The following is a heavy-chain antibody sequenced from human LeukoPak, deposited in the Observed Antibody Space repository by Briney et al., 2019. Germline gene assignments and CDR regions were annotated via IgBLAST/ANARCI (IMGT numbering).Heavy chain of an antibody. CDR1: GYTFTSCY. J-gene: IGHJ5*02. CDR3: ARRAIRRWWFDP. V-gene: IGHV1-46*01. D-gene: IGHD4-23*01. Sequence: ASVKVSCKASGYTFTSCYMHWVRQAPGQGLEWMGIINPSGGSTSYAQKFQGRVTMTRDTSTSTVYMELSSLRSEDTAVYYCARRAIRRWWFDPWGQGTLVTVSS. CDR2: INPSGGST.